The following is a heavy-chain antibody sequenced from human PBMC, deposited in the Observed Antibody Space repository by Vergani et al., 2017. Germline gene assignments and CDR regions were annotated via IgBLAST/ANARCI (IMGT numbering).Heavy chain of an antibody. D-gene: IGHD5-24*01. CDR2: ISWNSGSI. Sequence: EVQLVESGGGLVQPGRSLRLSCAASGFTFDDYAMHWVRQAPGKGLEWVSGISWNSGSIGYADSVKGRFTISRDNAKNSLYLQMNSLRAEDTALYYCAKDDGYNYGYFDYWGQGTLVTVSS. CDR3: AKDDGYNYGYFDY. V-gene: IGHV3-9*01. J-gene: IGHJ4*02. CDR1: GFTFDDYA.